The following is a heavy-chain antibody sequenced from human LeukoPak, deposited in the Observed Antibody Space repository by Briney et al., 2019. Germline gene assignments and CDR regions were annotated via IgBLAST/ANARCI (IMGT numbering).Heavy chain of an antibody. Sequence: SQTLSLTCTVSGGSISSGGYYWSWIRQPPGKGLEWIGYIYHSGSTYYNPSLKSRVTISVDRSKNQFSLKLSSVTAADTAVYYCATQQLAEYYFDYWGQGTLVTVSS. CDR2: IYHSGST. CDR1: GGSISSGGYY. D-gene: IGHD6-6*01. V-gene: IGHV4-30-2*01. J-gene: IGHJ4*02. CDR3: ATQQLAEYYFDY.